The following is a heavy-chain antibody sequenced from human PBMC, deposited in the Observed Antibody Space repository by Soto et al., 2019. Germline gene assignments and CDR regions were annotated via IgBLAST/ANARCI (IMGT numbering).Heavy chain of an antibody. D-gene: IGHD4-17*01. CDR1: GGSISSGGYY. Sequence: SETLSLTCTVSGGSISSGGYYWSWIRQHPGKGLEWIGYIYYSGSTYYNPSLKSRVTLSVDTSKNQFSRKLSSVTAADTAVYYCARAPPWGDYGDTPYYFDYWGQGTLVTVSS. J-gene: IGHJ4*02. CDR2: IYYSGST. CDR3: ARAPPWGDYGDTPYYFDY. V-gene: IGHV4-31*03.